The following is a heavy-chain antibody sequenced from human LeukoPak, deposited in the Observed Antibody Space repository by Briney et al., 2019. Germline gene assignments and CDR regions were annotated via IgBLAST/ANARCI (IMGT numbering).Heavy chain of an antibody. CDR3: ARRDCSGGSCYASLYWFGP. V-gene: IGHV5-51*01. D-gene: IGHD2-15*01. Sequence: GESLKVSCKGSGYSFTSYWIGWVRQMPGKGLEWMGIIYPGDSDTRYSPSFQGQVTISADKSISTAHLQWSSLKASDTAMYYCARRDCSGGSCYASLYWFGPRGQGTLVTVSS. CDR2: IYPGDSDT. CDR1: GYSFTSYW. J-gene: IGHJ5*02.